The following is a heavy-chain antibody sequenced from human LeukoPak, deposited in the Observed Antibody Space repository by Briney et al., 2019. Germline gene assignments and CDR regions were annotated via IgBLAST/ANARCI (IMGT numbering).Heavy chain of an antibody. CDR3: ATGWDYSSSSVLFDF. V-gene: IGHV1-24*01. Sequence: ASVKVSCKVSRYTLTELPMHWVRQAPGKGLEWMGGFDPEDGETIYAQKFQGRVTMTEDTSTDTANMELSSLRSEDTAVYYCATGWDYSSSSVLFDFWGQGTLVTVSS. D-gene: IGHD6-6*01. CDR1: RYTLTELP. CDR2: FDPEDGET. J-gene: IGHJ4*02.